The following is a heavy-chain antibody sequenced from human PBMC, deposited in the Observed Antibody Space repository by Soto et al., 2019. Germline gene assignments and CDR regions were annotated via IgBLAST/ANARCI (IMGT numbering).Heavy chain of an antibody. D-gene: IGHD3-16*02. CDR1: GYSISSGYY. CDR3: ARNDYVWGSSRRNNWFDP. Sequence: NPSETLSLTCAVSGYSISSGYYWGFIRQPPGKGLEWIGSIYHSGSTYYNPSLKSRVTISVDTSKNQFSLKLSSVTAADTAVYYCARNDYVWGSSRRNNWFDPWGQGTLVNGYS. J-gene: IGHJ5*02. CDR2: IYHSGST. V-gene: IGHV4-38-2*01.